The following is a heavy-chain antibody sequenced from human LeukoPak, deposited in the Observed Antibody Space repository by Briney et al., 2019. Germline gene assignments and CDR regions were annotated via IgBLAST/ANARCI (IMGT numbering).Heavy chain of an antibody. CDR1: GFTFSSYA. J-gene: IGHJ3*02. CDR2: IWYDGSKK. Sequence: GGSLRLSCAASGFTFSSYAMHWVRQAPGKGLEWVALIWYDGSKKYYADSVKSRFTISRDNSKNTLYLQMNSLRAEDTAVYYCAKGNSGSYYDAFDIWGQGTMVTVSS. D-gene: IGHD1-26*01. CDR3: AKGNSGSYYDAFDI. V-gene: IGHV3-33*06.